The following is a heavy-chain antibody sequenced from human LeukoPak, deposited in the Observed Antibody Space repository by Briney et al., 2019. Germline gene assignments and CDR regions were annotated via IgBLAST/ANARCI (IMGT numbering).Heavy chain of an antibody. CDR2: IYYSGST. CDR1: GVSVSSGSYY. CDR3: ARDQDY. J-gene: IGHJ4*02. V-gene: IGHV4-61*01. Sequence: SETLSLTCTVSGVSVSSGSYYWSWIRQPPGKGLEWIGYIYYSGSTNYNPSLKSRVTISVDTSKNQFSLKLSSVTAADTAVYYCARDQDYWGQGTLVTVSS.